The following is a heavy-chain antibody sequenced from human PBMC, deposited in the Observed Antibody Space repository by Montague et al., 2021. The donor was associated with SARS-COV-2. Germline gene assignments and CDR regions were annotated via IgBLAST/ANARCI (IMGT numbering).Heavy chain of an antibody. CDR1: GDSIGSKGYY. D-gene: IGHD2-21*01. CDR3: ARRGGGEVFARFMYWYFDV. J-gene: IGHJ2*01. V-gene: IGHV4-39*07. CDR2: IYSGGTVSYGGTT. Sequence: SETLSLTCSVSGDSIGSKGYYWDWIRQSPGKGLEWIGTIYSGGTVSYGGTTYYNPSLKSRVTISVDTSKNQFSLKLTSVTAADTAVYYCARRGGGEVFARFMYWYFDVWSRGSLVTVSS.